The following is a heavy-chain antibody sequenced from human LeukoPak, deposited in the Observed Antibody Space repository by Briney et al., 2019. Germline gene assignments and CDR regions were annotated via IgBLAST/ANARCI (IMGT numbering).Heavy chain of an antibody. CDR3: ARGRASAFDY. D-gene: IGHD6-13*01. CDR1: GDSLSSSGDA. Sequence: SQTLSLTCVLSGDSLSSSGDAWSWIRQSPSGRLEWLGRTYQRSKWSSDYALSVRSRITVDPDTSKNQFSLQLYSVTPEDTAVYYCARGRASAFDYWDQGTLVTVSS. CDR2: TYQRSKWSS. J-gene: IGHJ4*02. V-gene: IGHV6-1*01.